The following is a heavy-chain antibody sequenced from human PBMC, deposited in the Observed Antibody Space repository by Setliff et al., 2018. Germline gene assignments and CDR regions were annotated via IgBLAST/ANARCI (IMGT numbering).Heavy chain of an antibody. D-gene: IGHD2-15*01. V-gene: IGHV3-33*08. CDR1: GFTFSTYR. CDR3: ARTCSGSGCYAGIES. Sequence: GGSLRLSCAASGFTFSTYRMHWVRQAPGKGLEWVAVIWDDGGNKYHADSVKGRFTISRDNSKNTLYLQMNSLRPEDTAVYYCARTCSGSGCYAGIESWGQGTPVTV. CDR2: IWDDGGNK. J-gene: IGHJ4*02.